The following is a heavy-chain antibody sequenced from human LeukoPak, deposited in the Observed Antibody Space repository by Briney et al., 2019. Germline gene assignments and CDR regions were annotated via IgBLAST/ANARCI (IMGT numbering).Heavy chain of an antibody. CDR3: ARDAWKDRYFDY. CDR1: GFTFSSYW. J-gene: IGHJ4*02. V-gene: IGHV3-7*01. Sequence: PGGSLRLSCAASGFTFSSYWMSWVRQARGGGLEWVANIKQDGREKYYVDSVKGRFTISRDDAKNSLYLQINSLRAEDTAVYYCARDAWKDRYFDYWGQGTLVTVSS. CDR2: IKQDGREK. D-gene: IGHD1-1*01.